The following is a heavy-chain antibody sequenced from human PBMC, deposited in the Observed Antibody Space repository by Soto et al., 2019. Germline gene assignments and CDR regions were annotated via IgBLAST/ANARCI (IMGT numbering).Heavy chain of an antibody. CDR2: INAGNGNT. J-gene: IGHJ4*02. D-gene: IGHD3-22*01. V-gene: IGHV1-3*01. Sequence: ASVKVSCKASGYTFTNYYVHWLRQAPGQGLEWMGVINAGNGNTKYAQKFQGRVTITRDTSASTAYMELSSLRSEDTAVYYCARGDYYDIHDYWGQGTLVTVSS. CDR3: ARGDYYDIHDY. CDR1: GYTFTNYY.